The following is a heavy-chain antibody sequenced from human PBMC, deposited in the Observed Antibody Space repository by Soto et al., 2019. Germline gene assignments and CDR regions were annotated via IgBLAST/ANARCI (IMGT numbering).Heavy chain of an antibody. CDR2: INPSSGNT. V-gene: IGHV1-8*01. J-gene: IGHJ6*02. CDR3: ASEGILFTGLIGLCRMDV. CDR1: GYSFTRHD. D-gene: IGHD1-1*01. Sequence: QVQLVQSGAEVTKPGASVKVSCKASGYSFTRHDINWVRQAPGQGLEWMGWINPSSGNTGYEQRFLGRLTMTNVTSKSTAYMQLSSLKSEYTAIYYCASEGILFTGLIGLCRMDVWGQGTTVT.